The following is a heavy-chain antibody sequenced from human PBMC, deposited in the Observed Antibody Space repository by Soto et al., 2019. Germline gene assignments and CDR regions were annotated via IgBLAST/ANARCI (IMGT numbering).Heavy chain of an antibody. J-gene: IGHJ4*02. CDR1: GGSLNNYL. CDR3: ERGGVDTVTFDY. Sequence: QVQLVQSGAEMKKPGSSVKVSCKASGGSLNNYLITWVRQAPGQGLEWLGEIVPLSGATNSAQKFQGRVKITADDSTKTSYMDLRSLSLEDTAMYFCERGGVDTVTFDYWGQGTLVTVSS. D-gene: IGHD5-18*01. V-gene: IGHV1-69*01. CDR2: IVPLSGAT.